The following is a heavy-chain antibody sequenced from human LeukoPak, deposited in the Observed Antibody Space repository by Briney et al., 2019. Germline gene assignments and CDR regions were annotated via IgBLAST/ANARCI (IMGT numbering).Heavy chain of an antibody. CDR1: GYTFTSYG. V-gene: IGHV1-18*01. D-gene: IGHD6-19*01. J-gene: IGHJ6*02. CDR2: ISAYNGNT. Sequence: EASVKVSCKASGYTFTSYGISWVRQAPGQGLEWMGWISAYNGNTNYAQKLQGRVTMTTDTSTSTAYMELRSLRSDDTAVYYCARVSEQWLVYYYYGMDVWGQGTTVTVSS. CDR3: ARVSEQWLVYYYYGMDV.